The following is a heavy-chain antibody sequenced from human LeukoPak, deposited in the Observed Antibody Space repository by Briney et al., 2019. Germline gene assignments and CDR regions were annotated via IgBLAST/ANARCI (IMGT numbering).Heavy chain of an antibody. CDR3: ARVGYYGSGSYGGLGY. CDR1: GYTFTDYY. J-gene: IGHJ4*02. Sequence: ASVKISCKVSGYTFTDYYMHWVRQAPGQGLEWMGIINPSGGSTSYAQKFQGRVTMTRDTSTSTVYMELSSLRSEDTAVYYCARVGYYGSGSYGGLGYWGQGTLVTVSS. D-gene: IGHD3-10*01. V-gene: IGHV1-46*03. CDR2: INPSGGST.